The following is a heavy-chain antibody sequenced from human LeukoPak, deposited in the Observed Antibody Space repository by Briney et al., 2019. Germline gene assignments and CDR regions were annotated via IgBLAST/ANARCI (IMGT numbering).Heavy chain of an antibody. V-gene: IGHV4-34*01. Sequence: PSETLSLTCAVYGGSFSGYYWSWIRQPPGKGLEWIGEINHSGSTNYNPSLKSRVTISVDTSKNQFSLNLRSVTAADTAVYYCARVERIAAAYWGQGTLVTVSS. J-gene: IGHJ4*02. CDR2: INHSGST. D-gene: IGHD6-13*01. CDR3: ARVERIAAAY. CDR1: GGSFSGYY.